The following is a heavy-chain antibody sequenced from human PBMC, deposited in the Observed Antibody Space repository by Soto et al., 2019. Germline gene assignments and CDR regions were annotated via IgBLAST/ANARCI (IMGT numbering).Heavy chain of an antibody. J-gene: IGHJ4*02. CDR1: GGSISSGGYS. D-gene: IGHD3-22*01. CDR3: ASTDYYDSSGYSY. V-gene: IGHV4-30-2*01. Sequence: QLQLQESGSGLVKPSQTLSLTCAVSGGSISSGGYSWSWIRQPPGKGLEWIGYIYHSGSTYYNPSITRRIXISVDRSKNQFSLKLSSVTAADTAVYYCASTDYYDSSGYSYWGQGTLVTVSS. CDR2: IYHSGST.